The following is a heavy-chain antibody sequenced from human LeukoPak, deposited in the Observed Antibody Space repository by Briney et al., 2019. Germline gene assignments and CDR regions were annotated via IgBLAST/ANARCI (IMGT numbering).Heavy chain of an antibody. CDR3: ARTLEGLWIVDY. J-gene: IGHJ4*02. CDR1: GGSISRYY. CDR2: IYYSGST. V-gene: IGHV4-59*01. D-gene: IGHD3-10*01. Sequence: SETLSLTCTVSGGSISRYYWSWIRQPPGKGLEWIGYIYYSGSTNYNPSLKSRVTISVDTSKNQFSLKLRYVTAADTAVYYCARTLEGLWIVDYRGQGTLVTVSS.